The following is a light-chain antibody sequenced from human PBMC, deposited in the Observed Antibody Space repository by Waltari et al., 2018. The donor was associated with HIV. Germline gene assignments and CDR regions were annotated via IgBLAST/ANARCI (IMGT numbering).Light chain of an antibody. CDR3: AAWDDSLDGPV. J-gene: IGLJ2*01. CDR1: SSNIGRHA. Sequence: QPVLTQPPSASGTPGQRVIISCSGSSSNIGRHAVSWYQHLPGATPTLLIFGNHRRTAGVPDRFSGSKFSTAASRAISGLRSGGGADYSGAAWDDSLDGPVFGGGTKLTVL. V-gene: IGLV1-44*01. CDR2: GNH.